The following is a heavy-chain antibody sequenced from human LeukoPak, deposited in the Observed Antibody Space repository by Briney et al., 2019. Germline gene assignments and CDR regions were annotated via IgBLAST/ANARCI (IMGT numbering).Heavy chain of an antibody. CDR3: ARLGDSGYGHYYYYDMDV. D-gene: IGHD5-12*01. Sequence: GASVKVSCKASGYTFTSYGISWVRQGPGQGLEWMGWISAYNGNTNYAQKLQGRVTMTTDTSTSTAYMELRSLRSDDTAVYYCARLGDSGYGHYYYYDMDVWGQGTTVTVSS. V-gene: IGHV1-18*01. CDR2: ISAYNGNT. J-gene: IGHJ6*02. CDR1: GYTFTSYG.